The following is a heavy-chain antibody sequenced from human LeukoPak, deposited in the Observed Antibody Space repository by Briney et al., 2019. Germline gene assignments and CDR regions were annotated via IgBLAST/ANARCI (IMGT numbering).Heavy chain of an antibody. Sequence: SETLSLTCTVSGGSISSYYWSWIRQPPGKGLEWIGYVYYTGITNYSASLKSRVTISVDTSKNQFSLELTSVTAADTAVYYCARDYRYCSSTGCYNYYYMDVWGKGTTVTVSS. CDR2: VYYTGIT. CDR1: GGSISSYY. V-gene: IGHV4-59*01. CDR3: ARDYRYCSSTGCYNYYYMDV. J-gene: IGHJ6*03. D-gene: IGHD2-2*02.